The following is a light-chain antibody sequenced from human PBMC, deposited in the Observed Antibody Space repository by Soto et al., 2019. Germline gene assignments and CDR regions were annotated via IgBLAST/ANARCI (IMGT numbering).Light chain of an antibody. Sequence: DIQVTQSTSTLSASVGDRVTITCRASQSIDRWLAWYQQKPGKAPKLLIYDASSLESGVPSRFSGSGSGTDFTLTISRLEPQDFAVYYCQQYGSSPYTFGPGTKADIK. CDR2: DAS. V-gene: IGKV1-5*01. CDR3: QQYGSSPYT. J-gene: IGKJ3*01. CDR1: QSIDRW.